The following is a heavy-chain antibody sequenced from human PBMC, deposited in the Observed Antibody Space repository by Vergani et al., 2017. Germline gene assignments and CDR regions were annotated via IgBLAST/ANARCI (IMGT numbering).Heavy chain of an antibody. Sequence: QVQLVQSGAEVKKPGASVKVSCKASGYTFTSYAMHWVRQAPGQRLEWMGWINAGNGNTTYSQKFQGRVTITRDTSASTAYMELSSLRSEDTAVYYCAREGAYYYGSGKERGGMDVWGQGTTVTVSS. CDR1: GYTFTSYA. V-gene: IGHV1-3*01. CDR3: AREGAYYYGSGKERGGMDV. D-gene: IGHD3-10*01. J-gene: IGHJ6*02. CDR2: INAGNGNT.